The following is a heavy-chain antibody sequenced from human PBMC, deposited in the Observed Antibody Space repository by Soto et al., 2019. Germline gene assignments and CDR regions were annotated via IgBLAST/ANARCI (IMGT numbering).Heavy chain of an antibody. CDR2: IYPADSDT. CDR1: GYSFNDYW. V-gene: IGHV5-51*01. Sequence: GESLKISCKGSGYSFNDYWIGWVRQMPGKGLEWMGIIYPADSDTRYSPSFQGQVTISADKSISTAYLQWSSLKASDTAMYYCARQAARRFDYYYYYGMDVWGQGTTVTVSS. J-gene: IGHJ6*02. CDR3: ARQAARRFDYYYYYGMDV. D-gene: IGHD6-6*01.